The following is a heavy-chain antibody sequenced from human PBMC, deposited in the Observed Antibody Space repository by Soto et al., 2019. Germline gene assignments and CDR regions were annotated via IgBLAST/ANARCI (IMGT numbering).Heavy chain of an antibody. CDR2: INHSGST. CDR1: GGSFSGYY. V-gene: IGHV4-34*01. J-gene: IGHJ4*02. CDR3: ARGEGIAEY. D-gene: IGHD6-13*01. Sequence: PSETLSLTCAVYGGSFSGYYWSWIRQPPGKGLEWIGEINHSGSTNYNPSLKSRVTISVDTSRNQFSLKLSSVTAADTAVYYCARGEGIAEYWGQGTLVTVSS.